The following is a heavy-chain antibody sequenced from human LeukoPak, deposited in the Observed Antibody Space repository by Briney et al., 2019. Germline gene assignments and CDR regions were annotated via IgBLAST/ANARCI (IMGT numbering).Heavy chain of an antibody. CDR2: MNPNSGNT. CDR3: ARCPQPSNFDY. CDR1: GSTFTSSD. D-gene: IGHD1-1*01. J-gene: IGHJ4*02. Sequence: ASVKLSCKTSGSTFTSSDINSVRQATGQGLEWMGWMNPNSGNTGYAQKFQRRVTMTKDTSISTAYMELSSLRSEDTAVYYCARCPQPSNFDYWGQGTLVTVSS. V-gene: IGHV1-8*01.